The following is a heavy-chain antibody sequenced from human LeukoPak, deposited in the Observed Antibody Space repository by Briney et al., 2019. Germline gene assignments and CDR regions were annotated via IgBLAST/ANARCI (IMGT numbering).Heavy chain of an antibody. CDR3: AKDLYYYDSSGYYNFDY. Sequence: GGSLRLSRAASGFTFSSYAMSWVRQAPGKGLEWVSAISGSGGSTYYADSVKGRFTISRDNSKNTLYLQMNSLRAEDTAVYYCAKDLYYYDSSGYYNFDYWDQGTLVTVSS. CDR1: GFTFSSYA. J-gene: IGHJ4*02. D-gene: IGHD3-22*01. V-gene: IGHV3-23*01. CDR2: ISGSGGST.